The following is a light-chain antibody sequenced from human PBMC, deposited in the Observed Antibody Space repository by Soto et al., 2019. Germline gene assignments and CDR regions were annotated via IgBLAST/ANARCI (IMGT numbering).Light chain of an antibody. CDR2: WAS. Sequence: DIVMTQSPDSLAVSLGERATINCKSSQSVLYSSNNKNYLAWYQQKPGQPPKLLVYWASTRESGVPDRFSGSGSGTDFTHTISSLQAEDVAVYYCQQHYTTPYTFGQGTKLEIK. V-gene: IGKV4-1*01. CDR1: QSVLYSSNNKNY. J-gene: IGKJ2*01. CDR3: QQHYTTPYT.